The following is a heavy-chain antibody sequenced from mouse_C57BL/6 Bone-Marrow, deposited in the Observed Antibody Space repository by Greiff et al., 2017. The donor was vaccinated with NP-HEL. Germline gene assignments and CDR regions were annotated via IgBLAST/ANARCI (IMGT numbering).Heavy chain of an antibody. V-gene: IGHV1-55*01. D-gene: IGHD2-4*01. Sequence: QVQLQQPGAELVKPGASVKMSCKASGYTFTSYWITWVKQRPGQGLEWIGDIYPGSGSTNYNEKFKSKATLTVDTSSSTAYMQLSSLTSEDAAVYYCARDRIYYDYDGYFDVWGTGTTVTVSS. CDR2: IYPGSGST. CDR3: ARDRIYYDYDGYFDV. J-gene: IGHJ1*03. CDR1: GYTFTSYW.